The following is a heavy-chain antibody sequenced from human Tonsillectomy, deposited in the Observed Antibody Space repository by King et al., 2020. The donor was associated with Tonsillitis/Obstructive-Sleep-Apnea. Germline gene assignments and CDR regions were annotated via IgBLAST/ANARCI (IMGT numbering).Heavy chain of an antibody. CDR1: GFTFSDYY. Sequence: QLVQSGGGLVKPGGSLRLSCAASGFTFSDYYMSWIRQAPGKGLEWVSYIISSSSYTNYADSVKGRFTISRDNAKNSLYLQMNSLRAEDKAVYYCAREERGVRFLEWSNSPDVWGKGTTVTVSS. CDR3: AREERGVRFLEWSNSPDV. V-gene: IGHV3-11*05. D-gene: IGHD3-3*01. J-gene: IGHJ6*04. CDR2: IISSSSYT.